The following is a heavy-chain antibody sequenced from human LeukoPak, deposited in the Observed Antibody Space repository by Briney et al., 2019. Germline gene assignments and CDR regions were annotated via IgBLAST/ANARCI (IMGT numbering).Heavy chain of an antibody. CDR2: IYHSGST. J-gene: IGHJ4*02. D-gene: IGHD3-9*01. CDR3: ATRYYDILTGYSPDDY. Sequence: SETLSLTCTVSGGSISSSSYYWGWIRQPPGKGLEWIGEIYHSGSTNYNPSLKSRVTISVDKSKNQFSLKLSSVTAADTAVYYCATRYYDILTGYSPDDYWGQGTLVTVSS. V-gene: IGHV4-39*07. CDR1: GGSISSSSYY.